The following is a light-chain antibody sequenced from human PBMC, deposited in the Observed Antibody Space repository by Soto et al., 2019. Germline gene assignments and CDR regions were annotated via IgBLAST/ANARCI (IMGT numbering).Light chain of an antibody. CDR2: KAS. CDR1: QSISYW. CDR3: QHYDSYSGT. V-gene: IGKV1-5*03. Sequence: DIQMTQSPSTLSASVGDRVIITCRASQSISYWLAWYQQKPGKAPNLLIYKASTLESGVPSRFSGSGSGTEFTLTISSLQPDDFATYYCQHYDSYSGTFGQGTKVDI. J-gene: IGKJ1*01.